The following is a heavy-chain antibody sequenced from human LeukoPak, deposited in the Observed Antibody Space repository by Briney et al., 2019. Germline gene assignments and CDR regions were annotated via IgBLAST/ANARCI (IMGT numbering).Heavy chain of an antibody. D-gene: IGHD5-18*01. CDR3: ARDAAAMDVYYYYYYMDV. CDR1: GFTVSSNY. V-gene: IGHV3-66*01. Sequence: GGSLRLSCAASGFTVSSNYMSWVRQAPGKGLEWVSVIYSGGGTDYADSVKGRFTISRDNAKNSLYLQMNSLRAEDTAVYYCARDAAAMDVYYYYYYMDVWGKGTTVTVSS. CDR2: IYSGGGT. J-gene: IGHJ6*03.